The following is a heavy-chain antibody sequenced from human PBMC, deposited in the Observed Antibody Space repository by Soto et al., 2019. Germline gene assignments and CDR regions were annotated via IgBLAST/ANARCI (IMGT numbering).Heavy chain of an antibody. J-gene: IGHJ4*02. CDR2: IIPILGIA. Sequence: QVQLVQSGAEVKKPGSSVKVSCKASGGTFSSYTISWVRQAPGQGLEWMGRIIPILGIANYAQKFQVRVTITADKSTSTAYMELSSLRSEDTAVYYCARTRMQQLVRYLSSDYFDYWGQGTLVTVSS. CDR3: ARTRMQQLVRYLSSDYFDY. CDR1: GGTFSSYT. D-gene: IGHD6-13*01. V-gene: IGHV1-69*02.